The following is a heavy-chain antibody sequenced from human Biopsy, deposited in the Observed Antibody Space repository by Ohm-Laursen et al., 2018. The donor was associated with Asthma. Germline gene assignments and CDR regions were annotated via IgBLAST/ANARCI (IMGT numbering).Heavy chain of an antibody. CDR1: GGSLTSAY. Sequence: TLSLTCTVSGGSLTSAYWSWVRQYPEKGLEWIGYIYHSGTTFYNPSLKSRVSMSVDTSKNQVSLKLSSVTAADTAVYYCARTTYGDDGFDPWGQGTLVTVSS. CDR2: IYHSGTT. V-gene: IGHV4-31*03. CDR3: ARTTYGDDGFDP. J-gene: IGHJ5*02. D-gene: IGHD4-17*01.